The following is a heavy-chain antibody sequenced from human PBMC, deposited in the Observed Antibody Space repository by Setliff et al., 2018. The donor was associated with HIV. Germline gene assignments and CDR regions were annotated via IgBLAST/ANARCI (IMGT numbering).Heavy chain of an antibody. CDR2: ISSYTGKT. V-gene: IGHV1-18*01. Sequence: ASVKVSCKTSGYSFSSHGVSWVRQAPGQGLEWVGWISSYTGKTKYAQNVQGRVTLTTDTSTSTAYMELRSLRSDDTAVYYCARDSEEWELLVYFHSSSSVLGFWGQGTLVTVSS. CDR1: GYSFSSHG. D-gene: IGHD6-6*01. J-gene: IGHJ4*02. CDR3: ARDSEEWELLVYFHSSSSVLGF.